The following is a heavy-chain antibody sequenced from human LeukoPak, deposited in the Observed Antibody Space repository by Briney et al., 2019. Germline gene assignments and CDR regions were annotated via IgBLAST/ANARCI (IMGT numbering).Heavy chain of an antibody. Sequence: ASVKVSCKASGYTFSSYYMHWVRQAPGQGLEWMGGIIPIFGTANYAQKFQGRVTITADESTSTVYMELSSLRSEDTAVYYCARGGSRSYYNPHYYYYYYMDVWGKGTTVTISS. D-gene: IGHD3-10*01. CDR2: IIPIFGTA. CDR3: ARGGSRSYYNPHYYYYYYMDV. J-gene: IGHJ6*03. V-gene: IGHV1-69*13. CDR1: GYTFSSYY.